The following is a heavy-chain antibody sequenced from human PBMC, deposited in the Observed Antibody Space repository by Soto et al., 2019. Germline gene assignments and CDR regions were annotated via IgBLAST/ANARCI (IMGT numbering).Heavy chain of an antibody. D-gene: IGHD4-17*01. V-gene: IGHV5-51*01. CDR3: ARDTAPSDV. J-gene: IGHJ6*02. Sequence: PGESLKISCKASGYSFNIYWIGWVRQLPGKGLEWMGVVYPDDSDTIYSPSFQGQVTISVDTSASTAYMELSSLRSEDTAVYYCARDTAPSDVWGQGTTVTVSS. CDR2: VYPDDSDT. CDR1: GYSFNIYW.